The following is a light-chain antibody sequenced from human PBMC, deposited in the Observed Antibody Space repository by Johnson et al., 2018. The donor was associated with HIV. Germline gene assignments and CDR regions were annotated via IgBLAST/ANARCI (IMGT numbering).Light chain of an antibody. Sequence: QSVLTQPPSVSAAPGQKVTISCSGSSSNIGNNYVSWYQQLPGTAPKLLIYENNKRPSGIPDRFSGSKSGTSATLGITGLQTGDEADYYCGTWDSSLRENVFVTGTKVTVL. J-gene: IGLJ1*01. CDR1: SSNIGNNY. CDR3: GTWDSSLRENV. V-gene: IGLV1-51*02. CDR2: ENN.